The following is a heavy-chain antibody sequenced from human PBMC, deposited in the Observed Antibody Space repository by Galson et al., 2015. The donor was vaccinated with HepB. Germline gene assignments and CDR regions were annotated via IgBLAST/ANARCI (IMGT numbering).Heavy chain of an antibody. CDR2: INAGNGNT. D-gene: IGHD6-19*01. CDR3: ARGDPSKPSSGWPKGVRRNPGY. Sequence: SVKVSCKASGYTFTSYAMHWVRQAPGQRLEWMGWINAGNGNTKYSQKFQGRVTITRDTSASTAYMELSSLRSEDTAVYYCARGDPSKPSSGWPKGVRRNPGYWGPGTLVTVSS. V-gene: IGHV1-3*01. J-gene: IGHJ4*02. CDR1: GYTFTSYA.